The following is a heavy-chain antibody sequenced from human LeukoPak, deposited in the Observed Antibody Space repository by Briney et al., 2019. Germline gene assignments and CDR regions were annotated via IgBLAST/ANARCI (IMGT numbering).Heavy chain of an antibody. CDR3: ARRPIAAGGINNWFDP. CDR1: GYSFTSYW. Sequence: GESLKISCKGSGYSFTSYWIGWMRQMPGKGLKWMGIIYPGDSDTRYSPSFQGQVTISADKSISTAYLQWSSLKASDTAMYYCARRPIAAGGINNWFDPWGQGTLVTVSS. CDR2: IYPGDSDT. D-gene: IGHD6-13*01. J-gene: IGHJ5*02. V-gene: IGHV5-51*01.